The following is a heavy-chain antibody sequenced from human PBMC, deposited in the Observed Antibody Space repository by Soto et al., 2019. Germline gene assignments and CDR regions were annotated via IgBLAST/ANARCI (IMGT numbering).Heavy chain of an antibody. CDR2: IYWDDTK. J-gene: IGHJ4*02. D-gene: IGHD1-26*01. CDR1: GFSLTTDRVG. Sequence: QITLKESGPTLVKPTQTLTLTCTFSGFSLTTDRVGVGWIRQPPGEALEWLAVIYWDDTKTYRPSLESRLTITKDTSKHQVALTMTNMASVDTATYYCAHAYGGRSLYWGQGTLVTVSS. V-gene: IGHV2-5*02. CDR3: AHAYGGRSLY.